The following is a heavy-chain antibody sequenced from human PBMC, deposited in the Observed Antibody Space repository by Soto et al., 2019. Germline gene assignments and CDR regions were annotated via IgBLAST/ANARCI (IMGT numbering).Heavy chain of an antibody. CDR3: ARANPDSSGYYGGGYYFDY. D-gene: IGHD3-22*01. V-gene: IGHV4-31*03. CDR2: IYYSGST. Sequence: SETLSLTCTVSGGSISSGGYYWSWIRQHPGKGLEWIGYIYYSGSTYYNLSLKSRVTISVDTSKNQFSLKLSSVTAADTAVYYCARANPDSSGYYGGGYYFDYWGQGTLVTVSS. J-gene: IGHJ4*02. CDR1: GGSISSGGYY.